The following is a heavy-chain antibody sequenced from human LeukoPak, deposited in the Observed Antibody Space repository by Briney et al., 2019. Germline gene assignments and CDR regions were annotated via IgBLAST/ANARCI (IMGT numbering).Heavy chain of an antibody. J-gene: IGHJ4*02. V-gene: IGHV4-39*07. CDR2: INHSGST. D-gene: IGHD2-15*01. Sequence: SETLSLTCTVSGGSISSSSYYWSWIRQPPGKGLEWIGEINHSGSTNYNPSLKSRVTISVDTSKDQFSLKLSSVTAADTAVYYCAIRGICSGGSCYTDYWGQGTLVTVSS. CDR3: AIRGICSGGSCYTDY. CDR1: GGSISSSSYY.